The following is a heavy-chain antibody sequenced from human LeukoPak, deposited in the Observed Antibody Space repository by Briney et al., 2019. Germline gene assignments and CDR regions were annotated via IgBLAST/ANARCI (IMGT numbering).Heavy chain of an antibody. D-gene: IGHD1-26*01. J-gene: IGHJ6*03. CDR1: EFTFFTYW. CDR3: ARMGVEGSFSYYYMDV. V-gene: IGHV3-7*03. Sequence: GGSLRLSCAASEFTFFTYWMTWVRQAPGKGLEWVANIKQDGSEKYYVDSVEGRFTISRDNAKNSLYLQMNSLRSDDTAVYYCARMGVEGSFSYYYMDVWGKGTTVTISS. CDR2: IKQDGSEK.